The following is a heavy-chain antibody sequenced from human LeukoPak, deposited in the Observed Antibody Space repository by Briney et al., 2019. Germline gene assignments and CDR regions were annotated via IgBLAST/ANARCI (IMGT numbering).Heavy chain of an antibody. D-gene: IGHD3-10*01. J-gene: IGHJ4*02. Sequence: PGGSLRLSCAASGFTFSSYGMHWVRQAPGKGLEWVAFIRYDGSNKYYADSVKGRFTISRDNSKNTLYLQMNSLRAEDTAVYYCANLGVRGVTYGWSDYRGQGTLVTVSS. V-gene: IGHV3-30*02. CDR1: GFTFSSYG. CDR3: ANLGVRGVTYGWSDY. CDR2: IRYDGSNK.